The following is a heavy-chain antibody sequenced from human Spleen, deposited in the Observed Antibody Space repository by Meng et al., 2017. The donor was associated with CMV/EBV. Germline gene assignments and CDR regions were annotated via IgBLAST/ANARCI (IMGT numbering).Heavy chain of an antibody. V-gene: IGHV3-21*01. CDR3: ARAFLSGTTWDYYYGMDV. J-gene: IGHJ6*02. CDR2: ISGSSGYI. Sequence: GESLKISCAASGFTFSGYTMNWVRQTPGKGLDWVSSISGSSGYIYYADSVKGRFTTSRGNAKNSLYLQMSSLRAEDTAVYYCARAFLSGTTWDYYYGMDVWGQGTTVTVSS. CDR1: GFTFSGYT. D-gene: IGHD1-7*01.